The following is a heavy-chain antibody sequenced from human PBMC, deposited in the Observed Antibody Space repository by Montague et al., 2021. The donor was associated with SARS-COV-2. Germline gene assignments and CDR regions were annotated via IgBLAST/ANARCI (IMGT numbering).Heavy chain of an antibody. Sequence: SETLSLTCSVSGGSINNYYWGWVRQSPGKGLEWIGYIYYSGSVTTSYNPSLKSRVTISVDTSKNQFSLKLSSVTAADTAVYYCARDQGYNWNYYYYYGMDVWGQGTTVTVSS. V-gene: IGHV4-59*12. CDR2: IYYSGSVTT. J-gene: IGHJ6*02. CDR3: ARDQGYNWNYYYYYGMDV. D-gene: IGHD1-1*01. CDR1: GGSINNYY.